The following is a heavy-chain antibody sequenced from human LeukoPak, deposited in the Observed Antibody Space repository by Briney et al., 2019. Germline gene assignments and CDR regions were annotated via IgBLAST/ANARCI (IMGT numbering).Heavy chain of an antibody. CDR3: ARHGGSYYNWFDP. D-gene: IGHD1-26*01. J-gene: IGHJ5*02. V-gene: IGHV4-59*08. Sequence: SETLSLTCTVSGGSISSYYWSWIRQPPGKGLEWIGYIYYSGSTNYNPSLKSRVTISVDTSKNQFSLKLSSVTAADTAVYYCARHGGSYYNWFDPWGQGTLVTVSS. CDR1: GGSISSYY. CDR2: IYYSGST.